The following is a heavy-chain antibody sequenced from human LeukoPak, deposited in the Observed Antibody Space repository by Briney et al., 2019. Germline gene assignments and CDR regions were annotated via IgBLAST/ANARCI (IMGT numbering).Heavy chain of an antibody. CDR2: IYYSGST. J-gene: IGHJ4*02. D-gene: IGHD5-18*01. V-gene: IGHV4-39*01. Sequence: PSETLSLTCTVSGGSISSSSYYWGWIRQPPGKGPEWIGSIYYSGSTYYNPSLKSRVTISVDTSKNQFSLKLSSVTAADTAVYYCAATSSGYSYGNFDYWGQGTLVTVSS. CDR1: GGSISSSSYY. CDR3: AATSSGYSYGNFDY.